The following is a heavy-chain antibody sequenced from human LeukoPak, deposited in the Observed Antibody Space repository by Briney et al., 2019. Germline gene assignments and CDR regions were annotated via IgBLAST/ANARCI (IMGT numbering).Heavy chain of an antibody. CDR2: IYHSGST. D-gene: IGHD3-3*01. V-gene: IGHV4-30-2*01. CDR3: ARAYDFWSGYEI. Sequence: SETLSLTCTVSGGSISSDGYSWNWIRQPPGKGLEWIGYIYHSGSTYYNPSLKSRVTISVDTSKNQFSLKLSSVTAADTAVYYCARAYDFWSGYEIWGQGTMVTVSS. J-gene: IGHJ3*02. CDR1: GGSISSDGYS.